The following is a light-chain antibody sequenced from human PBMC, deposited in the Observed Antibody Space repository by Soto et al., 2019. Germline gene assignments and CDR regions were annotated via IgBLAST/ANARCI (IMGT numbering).Light chain of an antibody. Sequence: QSALTQPPSASGSPGQSVTLSCTGTSSDVGSYNLVSWYQQHPGKAPKLMIYEVSKRPSGVSNRFSGSKSGNTASLTISGLQDEDEADYYCCSYAGSKVFGTGTKVTVL. CDR2: EVS. CDR3: CSYAGSKV. CDR1: SSDVGSYNL. V-gene: IGLV2-23*02. J-gene: IGLJ1*01.